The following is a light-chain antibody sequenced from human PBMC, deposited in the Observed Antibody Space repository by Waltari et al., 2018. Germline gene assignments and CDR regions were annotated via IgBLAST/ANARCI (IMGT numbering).Light chain of an antibody. V-gene: IGLV1-47*01. J-gene: IGLJ2*01. CDR1: NPNTATNY. Sequence: QSVLTQPPSASGTPGQTVTISCSGSNPNTATNYACWSQQVPGTAPNLLPHRNNQRPSGVPDRFSGSKSGTSASLAISGLRSEDEADYYCAAWDDSLSGWVFGGGTKLTVL. CDR2: RNN. CDR3: AAWDDSLSGWV.